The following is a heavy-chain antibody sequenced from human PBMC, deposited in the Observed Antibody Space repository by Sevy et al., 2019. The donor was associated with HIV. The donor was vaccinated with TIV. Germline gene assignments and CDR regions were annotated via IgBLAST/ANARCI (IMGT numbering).Heavy chain of an antibody. J-gene: IGHJ1*01. CDR1: GYSFTTYV. CDR2: IDTNTGNP. V-gene: IGHV7-4-1*02. CDR3: ARAPPATSFLVPRGFQL. D-gene: IGHD2-2*01. Sequence: ASVKVSCKASGYSFTTYVINWVRQAPGQGLEWMGWIDTNTGNPTYAQAFTGRFVFSLDTSVSTAYLQISSLKAEDTAFYCCARAPPATSFLVPRGFQLWGQGTLVTVSS.